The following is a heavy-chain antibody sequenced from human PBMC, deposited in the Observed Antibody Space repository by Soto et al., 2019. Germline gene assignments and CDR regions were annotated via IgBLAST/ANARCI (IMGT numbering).Heavy chain of an antibody. V-gene: IGHV4-31*03. D-gene: IGHD3-22*01. CDR3: ARVLMGWDPSYDSSGYYWFYFDY. J-gene: IGHJ4*02. CDR1: GGSISSGGYY. CDR2: IYYSGST. Sequence: SETLSLTCTVSGGSISSGGYYWSWIRQHPGKGLEWIGYIYYSGSTYYNPSLKSRVTISVDTSKNQFSLKLSSVTAADTAVYYCARVLMGWDPSYDSSGYYWFYFDYWGQGTLVTVSS.